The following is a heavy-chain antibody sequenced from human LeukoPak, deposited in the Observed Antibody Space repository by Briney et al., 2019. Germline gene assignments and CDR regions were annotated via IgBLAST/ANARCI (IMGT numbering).Heavy chain of an antibody. Sequence: PGGSLRLSCAVSGFIVSSHYMSWVRQPPGKGLAWVSAIYSGGTTYYADSVNGGFTISKDDSKNKVLLQMARLGAENTAVYYRARGGENSPLWFEPKQYTFDYWGEGALVTVSS. CDR2: IYSGGTT. CDR1: GFIVSSHY. CDR3: ARGGENSPLWFEPKQYTFDY. D-gene: IGHD3-10*01. V-gene: IGHV3-53*01. J-gene: IGHJ4*02.